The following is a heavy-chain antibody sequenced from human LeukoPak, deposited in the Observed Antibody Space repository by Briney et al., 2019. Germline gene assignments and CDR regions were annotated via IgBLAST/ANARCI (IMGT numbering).Heavy chain of an antibody. D-gene: IGHD3-22*01. Sequence: SETLSPTCTVSGGSFSSSSYYWGWIRQPPGKGLEWIGSVYYSGTTYYNQSLKSRVTISVDTSKSQLSLKLTSVTAADTAVYYCTRHYYDSSGYYPWYFDYWGQGTLVAVSS. J-gene: IGHJ4*02. CDR3: TRHYYDSSGYYPWYFDY. V-gene: IGHV4-39*01. CDR1: GGSFSSSSYY. CDR2: VYYSGTT.